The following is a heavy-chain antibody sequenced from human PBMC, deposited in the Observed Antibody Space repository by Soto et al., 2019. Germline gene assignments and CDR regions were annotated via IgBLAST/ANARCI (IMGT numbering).Heavy chain of an antibody. CDR1: GYTFSSYG. CDR2: ISGYNGNT. J-gene: IGHJ4*02. D-gene: IGHD6-6*01. V-gene: IGHV1-18*01. CDR3: ARDGIAARPTPDY. Sequence: GASVKVSCKASGYTFSSYGINWVRQAPGQGLEWLGWISGYNGNTMSAQKFRDRVTMTTDTSTSTVYMELRSLRSDDTAFYYCARDGIAARPTPDYWGQGTLVTVSS.